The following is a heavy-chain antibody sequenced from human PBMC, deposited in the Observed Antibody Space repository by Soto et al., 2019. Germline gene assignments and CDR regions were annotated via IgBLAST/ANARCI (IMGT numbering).Heavy chain of an antibody. CDR2: ISHSGGT. CDR3: ARDSRSGYYLEY. Sequence: QLQLQESGSGLVKPSQTLSLTCAVSGDSISSGGYSWNWIRQQPGKGLEWIGYISHSGGTDYNPSLKRRVTITVDSSNNQFSLNLRSVTAADTAVYYCARDSRSGYYLEYWGQGTLVTGSS. J-gene: IGHJ4*02. CDR1: GDSISSGGYS. D-gene: IGHD3-22*01. V-gene: IGHV4-30-2*01.